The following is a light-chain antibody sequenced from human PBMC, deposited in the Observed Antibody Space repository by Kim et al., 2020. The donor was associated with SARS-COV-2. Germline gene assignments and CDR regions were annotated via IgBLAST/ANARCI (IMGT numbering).Light chain of an antibody. CDR1: QLEDEV. CDR2: QAT. Sequence: SYELTQPPSVSVSPGQTASISCSGDQLEDEVTFWYQQKPGQSPMLVIYQATKRPSGIPERFSGSISGNTATLTISGTQAIDESDYYCQAWDSSTGWLFGG. CDR3: QAWDSSTGWL. V-gene: IGLV3-1*01. J-gene: IGLJ3*02.